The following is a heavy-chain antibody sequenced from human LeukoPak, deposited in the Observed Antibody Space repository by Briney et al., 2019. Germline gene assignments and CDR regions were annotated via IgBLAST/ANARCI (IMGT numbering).Heavy chain of an antibody. CDR3: AKILVTYNWFDP. V-gene: IGHV3-30-3*02. Sequence: PGGSLRLSCAASGFTFSSYAMHWVRQAPGKGLEWVAVISYDGSNKYYADSVKGRFTISRDNSKNTLYLQMNSLRAEDTAVYYCAKILVTYNWFDPWGQGILVTVSS. CDR2: ISYDGSNK. D-gene: IGHD5-18*01. J-gene: IGHJ5*02. CDR1: GFTFSSYA.